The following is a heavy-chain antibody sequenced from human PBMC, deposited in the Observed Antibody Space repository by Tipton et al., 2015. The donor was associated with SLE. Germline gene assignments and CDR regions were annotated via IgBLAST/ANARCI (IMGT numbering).Heavy chain of an antibody. Sequence: QSGPEVKKPGASVKVSCKASGYTFTSYCITWVRQAPGQGLEWMGWISGYNGNTNYAQKLQGRVTTTTDTSTSTAYMELRSLRSDDTAVYYCARLGDWDFYYYMDVWGKGTTVTVSS. CDR2: ISGYNGNT. D-gene: IGHD3-16*01. V-gene: IGHV1-18*01. J-gene: IGHJ6*03. CDR3: ARLGDWDFYYYMDV. CDR1: GYTFTSYC.